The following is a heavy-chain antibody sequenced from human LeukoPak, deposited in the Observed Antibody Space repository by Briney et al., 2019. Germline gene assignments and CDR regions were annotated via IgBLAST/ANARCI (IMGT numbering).Heavy chain of an antibody. CDR1: GFTFSSYV. CDR2: ISGGGGST. Sequence: PGGSLRLSCAVSGFTFSSYVMSWVRQAPGKGLEWVSAISGGGGSTDYADSVKGRFTISRDNAKNSLYLQMNSLRAEDTAVHYCARDKYVDSSGWYAPHYYYYGMDVWGQGTTVTVSS. D-gene: IGHD6-19*01. CDR3: ARDKYVDSSGWYAPHYYYYGMDV. J-gene: IGHJ6*02. V-gene: IGHV3-23*01.